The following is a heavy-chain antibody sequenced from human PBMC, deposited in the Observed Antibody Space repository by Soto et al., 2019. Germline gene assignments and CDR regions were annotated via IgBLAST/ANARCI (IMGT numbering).Heavy chain of an antibody. Sequence: LSLTCAVSSDSIITNYWWSWVRQPPGKGLEWIGEIYHSGRTNYNPSLKSRVTISVDKSKNQFSLKLNSVTAADTAVYYCARGWEVVYQLPFATGFYPWGQGTPVTVSS. D-gene: IGHD6-6*01. J-gene: IGHJ5*02. CDR1: SDSIITNYW. V-gene: IGHV4-4*02. CDR3: ARGWEVVYQLPFATGFYP. CDR2: IYHSGRT.